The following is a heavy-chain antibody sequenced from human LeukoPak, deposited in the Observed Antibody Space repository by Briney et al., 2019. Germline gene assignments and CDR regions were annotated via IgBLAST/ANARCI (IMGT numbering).Heavy chain of an antibody. J-gene: IGHJ4*02. CDR1: GYTFTGYY. CDR2: INPNSGGT. D-gene: IGHD4/OR15-4a*01. CDR3: ARSDYLATYY. Sequence: ASVKVSCKASGYTFTGYYIYWVRQAPGQGLEWMGWINPNSGGTNYAQKFQGRVTMTRDTSISTAYMVLSRLRSDDTAVYYCARSDYLATYYWGQGTLVTVSS. V-gene: IGHV1-2*02.